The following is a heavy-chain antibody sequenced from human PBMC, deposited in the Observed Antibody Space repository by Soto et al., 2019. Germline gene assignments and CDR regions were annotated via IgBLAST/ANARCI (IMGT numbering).Heavy chain of an antibody. D-gene: IGHD6-13*01. CDR1: GGSISSYY. CDR2: IYTSGST. CDR3: AITGNSIAAAGTSPYYYYGMDV. Sequence: SETLSLTCTVSGGSISSYYWSWIRQPAGKGLEWIGRIYTSGSTNYNPSLKSRVTMSVDTSKNQFSLKLSSVTAADTAVYYCAITGNSIAAAGTSPYYYYGMDVWGQGTTV. J-gene: IGHJ6*02. V-gene: IGHV4-4*07.